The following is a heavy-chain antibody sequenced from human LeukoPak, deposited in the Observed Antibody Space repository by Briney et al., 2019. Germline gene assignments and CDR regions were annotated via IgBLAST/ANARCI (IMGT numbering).Heavy chain of an antibody. V-gene: IGHV3-48*01. CDR3: ARVKDWYYYDSRFDY. J-gene: IGHJ4*02. CDR1: GFTFSSYS. CDR2: ISSSSSTI. D-gene: IGHD3-22*01. Sequence: GGSLRLSCAASGFTFSSYSMNWVRQAPGKGLERVSYISSSSSTIYYADSVKGRFTISRDNAKNSLYLQMNSLRAEDTAVYYCARVKDWYYYDSRFDYWGQGTLVTVSS.